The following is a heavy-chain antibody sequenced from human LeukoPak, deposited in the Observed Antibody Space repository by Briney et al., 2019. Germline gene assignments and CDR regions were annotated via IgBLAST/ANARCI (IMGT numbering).Heavy chain of an antibody. V-gene: IGHV1-18*04. D-gene: IGHD5-18*01. J-gene: IGHJ5*02. CDR1: GYIFTNYG. Sequence: ASVKVSCEASGYIFTNYGISWVRQAPGQGLEWMGWISGYNGNTKYAQKFQGRVTMTTDTSTSTAYMELRGLISDDTAVYFCARDDLDTDMGACDRWGQGTLVIVSS. CDR2: ISGYNGNT. CDR3: ARDDLDTDMGACDR.